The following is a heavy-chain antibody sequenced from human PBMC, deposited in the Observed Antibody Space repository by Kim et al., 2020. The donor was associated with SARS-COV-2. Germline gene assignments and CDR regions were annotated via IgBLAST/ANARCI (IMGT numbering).Heavy chain of an antibody. Sequence: SETLSLTCAVYGGSFSGYYWSWIRQPPGKGLEWIGEINHSGSTNYNPSLKSRVTISVDTSKNQFSLKLSSVTAADTAVYYCARVPAYYDILTGSNYYYYGMDVWGQGTTVTVSS. V-gene: IGHV4-34*01. CDR3: ARVPAYYDILTGSNYYYYGMDV. CDR1: GGSFSGYY. J-gene: IGHJ6*02. D-gene: IGHD3-9*01. CDR2: INHSGST.